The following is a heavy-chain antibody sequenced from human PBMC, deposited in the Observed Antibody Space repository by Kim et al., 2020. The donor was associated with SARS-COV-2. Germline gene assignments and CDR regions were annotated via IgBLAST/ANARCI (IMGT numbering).Heavy chain of an antibody. V-gene: IGHV5-10-1*01. J-gene: IGHJ6*02. CDR1: GYRFTSQW. D-gene: IGHD3-10*01. Sequence: GESLKISCKGSGYRFTSQWITWVRQMPVKGLEWMGRIDLSDSYTDYSPSFQGHVTIAGDKSITTAYLQWTSLKASDTGTYYCARLELSSGSFSRLAVWGQGTTVTVSS. CDR2: IDLSDSYT. CDR3: ARLELSSGSFSRLAV.